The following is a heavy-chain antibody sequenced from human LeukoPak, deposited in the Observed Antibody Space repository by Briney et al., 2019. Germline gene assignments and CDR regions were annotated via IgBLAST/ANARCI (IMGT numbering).Heavy chain of an antibody. D-gene: IGHD4-17*01. J-gene: IGHJ4*02. CDR1: GGSFSDYY. V-gene: IGHV4-34*01. CDR2: IYYSGST. Sequence: SETLSLTCAVYGGSFSDYYWTWIRQPPGKGLEWIGTIYYSGSTYYNPSLKSRVTISVDTSKNQFSLKLSSVTAADTAVYYCASRDTVTTTGFDYWGQGTLVTVSS. CDR3: ASRDTVTTTGFDY.